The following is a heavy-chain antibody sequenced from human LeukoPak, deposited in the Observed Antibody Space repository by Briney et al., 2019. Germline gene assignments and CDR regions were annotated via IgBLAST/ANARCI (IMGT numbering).Heavy chain of an antibody. V-gene: IGHV3-23*01. CDR2: ITGRGATT. J-gene: IGHJ1*01. CDR3: AKDPTGDYVAAFDFQR. CDR1: GFTFRNYA. D-gene: IGHD4-17*01. Sequence: GGSLRLSCAASGFTFRNYAVVWVRQAPGEGLEWVSSITGRGATTYYADSLWGPFTIYRDTSKNTLYMQMNSLRGENTDVYYSAKDPTGDYVAAFDFQRWGQGTLFTASS.